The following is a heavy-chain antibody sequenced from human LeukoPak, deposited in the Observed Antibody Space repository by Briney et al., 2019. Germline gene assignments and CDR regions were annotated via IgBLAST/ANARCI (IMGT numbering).Heavy chain of an antibody. Sequence: PSETLSLTCTVSGGSISSYYWSWLRQPPGKGLEWIGYIYYSGSTNYNPSLKSRVTISVDTSKNQFSLKLSSVTAADTAVYYCARVSYYDSSGYYPIYYFDYWGQGTLVTVSS. CDR1: GGSISSYY. CDR2: IYYSGST. CDR3: ARVSYYDSSGYYPIYYFDY. J-gene: IGHJ4*02. V-gene: IGHV4-59*01. D-gene: IGHD3-22*01.